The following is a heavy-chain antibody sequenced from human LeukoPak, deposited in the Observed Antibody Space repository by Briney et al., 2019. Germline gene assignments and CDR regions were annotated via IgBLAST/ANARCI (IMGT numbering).Heavy chain of an antibody. V-gene: IGHV4-59*01. D-gene: IGHD2-15*01. CDR3: ARGSCSGGTCAFDI. CDR1: GGSISSYY. J-gene: IGHJ3*02. Sequence: SETLSLTCTVSGGSISSYYWSWIRQPPGKGLEWIGYISYSGSTNYNPSTSLKSRVTISVDTSKNQFSLKLSSVTAADTAVYYCARGSCSGGTCAFDIWGQGTMVIVSS. CDR2: ISYSGST.